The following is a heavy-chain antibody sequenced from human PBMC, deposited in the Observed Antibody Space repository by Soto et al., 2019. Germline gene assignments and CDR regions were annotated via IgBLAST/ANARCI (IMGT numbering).Heavy chain of an antibody. J-gene: IGHJ4*02. D-gene: IGHD3-10*01. CDR2: IYWDDDK. CDR3: TRHSPRGLDY. V-gene: IGHV2-5*02. CDR1: GFSLSTSGLG. Sequence: QITLKESGPTLVKPTQTLTLTCSFSGFSLSTSGLGVGWVRQPPGKALEWLALIYWDDDKRYSPSLNSRVTITKDTPRNQVVLTMTNMDPVDTGTFYCTRHSPRGLDYWGQGTLVTVSS.